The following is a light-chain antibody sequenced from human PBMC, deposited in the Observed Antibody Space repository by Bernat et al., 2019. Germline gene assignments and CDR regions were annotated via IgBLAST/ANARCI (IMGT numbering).Light chain of an antibody. Sequence: DIQMTQSPSSLSASVGDRVTITCRASQNIDTYLNWYQQHPGKAPKLLIFAAETLESGVPSRFRGRGSGTDFTLIISSLQPEDSATYYCQQSYSSLLLTFGGGTKVE. CDR3: QQSYSSLLLT. J-gene: IGKJ4*01. CDR2: AAE. CDR1: QNIDTY. V-gene: IGKV1-39*01.